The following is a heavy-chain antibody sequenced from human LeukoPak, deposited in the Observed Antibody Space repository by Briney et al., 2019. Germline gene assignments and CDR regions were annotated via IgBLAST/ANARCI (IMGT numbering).Heavy chain of an antibody. J-gene: IGHJ4*02. V-gene: IGHV3-7*04. D-gene: IGHD2-15*01. CDR2: IKQDGSDK. Sequence: GGSLRLSCAASGFTFSSTWMSWVRQAPGKGLEWVANIKQDGSDKYYVDSVKGRFTISRDNAKNSLFLQMNSLRAEDTAGYYCVKGGTNFDYWGQGTLVTGSS. CDR1: GFTFSSTW. CDR3: VKGGTNFDY.